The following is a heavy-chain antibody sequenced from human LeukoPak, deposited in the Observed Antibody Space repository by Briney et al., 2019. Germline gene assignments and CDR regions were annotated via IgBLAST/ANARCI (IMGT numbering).Heavy chain of an antibody. CDR1: GYTFTSYD. CDR2: MNPNSGNT. Sequence: ASVKVSCKASGYTFTSYDINWVRQATGQGLEWMGWMNPNSGNTGYAQKFQGRVTMTRNTSISTAYMELSSLRSEDTAVYYCARGPGRITVVRGVPNYYYYYMDVWGKGTTVTVSS. J-gene: IGHJ6*03. CDR3: ARGPGRITVVRGVPNYYYYYMDV. D-gene: IGHD3-10*01. V-gene: IGHV1-8*01.